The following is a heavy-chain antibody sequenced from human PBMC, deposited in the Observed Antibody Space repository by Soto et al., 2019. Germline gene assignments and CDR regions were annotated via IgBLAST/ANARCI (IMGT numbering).Heavy chain of an antibody. Sequence: QVQLVESGGGVVQPGGSLRLSCAASGFTFSDYGVHWVRQAPGKGLEWVAVISNDGIKKYYGESAKGRFTISRDNSKNTLYLQMNSLRTEDTAVYYCAKSPQWVAKGGMDVWGQGTTVTVSS. V-gene: IGHV3-30*18. J-gene: IGHJ6*02. CDR1: GFTFSDYG. D-gene: IGHD1-26*01. CDR2: ISNDGIKK. CDR3: AKSPQWVAKGGMDV.